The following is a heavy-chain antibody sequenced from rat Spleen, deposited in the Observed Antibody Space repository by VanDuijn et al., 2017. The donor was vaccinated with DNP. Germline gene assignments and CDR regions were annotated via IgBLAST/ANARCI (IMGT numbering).Heavy chain of an antibody. CDR1: GFTFSDYY. CDR3: TNQGFAY. Sequence: EVQLVESGGDLVQSGRSLKLLCAASGFTFSDYYMAWVRQAPTKGLEWVASISYDGGSTYYRDSVKGRFTISRDNAKSSLYLQMDSLRSEDTATYYCTNQGFAYWGQGTLVTVSS. J-gene: IGHJ3*01. CDR2: ISYDGGST. V-gene: IGHV5-20*01.